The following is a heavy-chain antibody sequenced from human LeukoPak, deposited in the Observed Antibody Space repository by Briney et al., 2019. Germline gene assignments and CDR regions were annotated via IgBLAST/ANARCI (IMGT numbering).Heavy chain of an antibody. CDR1: GFTFSSYA. D-gene: IGHD3-22*01. V-gene: IGHV3-23*01. CDR3: AKVFYYYDSSGYLDY. J-gene: IGHJ4*02. Sequence: PGGSLRLSCAASGFTFSSYAMSWVRQAPGKGLEWVSAISGSGGSTYYADSVKGRFTISRDNSKNTLYLQMNSLRAEDTAVYYCAKVFYYYDSSGYLDYWGQGTLVTVSS. CDR2: ISGSGGST.